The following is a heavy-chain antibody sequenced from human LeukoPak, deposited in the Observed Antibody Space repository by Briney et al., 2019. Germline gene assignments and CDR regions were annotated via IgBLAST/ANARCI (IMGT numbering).Heavy chain of an antibody. CDR1: GFTFNNYA. Sequence: GGSLRLSCAASGFTFNNYAMSWVRQAPGKGLEWVSATVGSDGSTYYADSVKGRFTISRDNSKNTLFLQMNSLRAEDTAVYYCAIETAAGPSYYYYYGMDVWGQGTAVTVSS. J-gene: IGHJ6*02. CDR3: AIETAAGPSYYYYYGMDV. V-gene: IGHV3-23*01. CDR2: TVGSDGST. D-gene: IGHD6-13*01.